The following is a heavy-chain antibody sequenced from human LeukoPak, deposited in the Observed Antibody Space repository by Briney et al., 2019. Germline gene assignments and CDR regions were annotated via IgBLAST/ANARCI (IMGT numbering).Heavy chain of an antibody. Sequence: PGGSLRLSGAASGFTFSDYYMSWIRQAPGKGLEWVSYISSSGSTIYYADSVKGRFTISRDNAKNSLYLQMNSLRAEDTAVYHCARDMDIYGDYDKFSMDWGQGTLVTVSS. D-gene: IGHD4-17*01. CDR1: GFTFSDYY. J-gene: IGHJ4*02. CDR3: ARDMDIYGDYDKFSMD. CDR2: ISSSGSTI. V-gene: IGHV3-11*01.